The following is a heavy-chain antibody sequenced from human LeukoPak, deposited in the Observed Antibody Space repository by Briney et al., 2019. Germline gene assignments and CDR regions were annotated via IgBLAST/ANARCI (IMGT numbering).Heavy chain of an antibody. J-gene: IGHJ1*01. CDR1: GFTLSNYE. Sequence: GGSLSLSCVGSGFTLSNYEMNWVRQAPGKGLEWVSYISESGSTIYYADSVKGRFTISRDNAKNSLYLQMNSLRAEDTAVYYCAKSFPHWGQNPAVTLSS. V-gene: IGHV3-48*03. CDR2: ISESGSTI. CDR3: AKSFPH.